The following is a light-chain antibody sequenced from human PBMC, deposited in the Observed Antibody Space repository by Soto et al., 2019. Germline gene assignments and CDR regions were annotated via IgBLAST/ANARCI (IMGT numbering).Light chain of an antibody. CDR3: QQYNKCPRT. Sequence: EVVMTQSPATLSVSPGERATLSCRASQSVGSSLAWYQQTPGQAPRLLIYGASTRATGSPARFSGSGSGTEFTLTISSLQSEDFAVYYCQQYNKCPRTFGQGTKVEIK. V-gene: IGKV3-15*01. J-gene: IGKJ1*01. CDR2: GAS. CDR1: QSVGSS.